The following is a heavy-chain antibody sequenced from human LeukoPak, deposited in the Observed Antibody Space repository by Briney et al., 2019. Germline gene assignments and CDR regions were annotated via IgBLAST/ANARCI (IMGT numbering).Heavy chain of an antibody. J-gene: IGHJ4*02. CDR3: AAGGVYDLLKY. V-gene: IGHV1-24*01. D-gene: IGHD5/OR15-5a*01. Sequence: ASVKVSCKVHGSTLTELSMHWVRQAPGKGLEWMGGFDPGDAETIYAQKFQSRVTMTEDTSTDTAYMELSSLRSEDTAVYYCAAGGVYDLLKYWGQGALVTVSS. CDR2: FDPGDAET. CDR1: GSTLTELS.